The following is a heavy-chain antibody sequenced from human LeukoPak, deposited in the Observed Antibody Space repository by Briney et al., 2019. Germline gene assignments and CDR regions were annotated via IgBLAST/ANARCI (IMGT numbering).Heavy chain of an antibody. CDR1: GFPLSSYA. CDR3: ATSFGPVIAAAGTGAD. D-gene: IGHD6-13*01. Sequence: GSLSLSCAASGFPLSSYAMSWVRQAPGKGLEWVSAISGSGGSTYYADSVKGRFTISRDNSKNTLYLQMNSLRAEDTAVYYCATSFGPVIAAAGTGADWGQGTLVTVSS. J-gene: IGHJ4*02. CDR2: ISGSGGST. V-gene: IGHV3-23*01.